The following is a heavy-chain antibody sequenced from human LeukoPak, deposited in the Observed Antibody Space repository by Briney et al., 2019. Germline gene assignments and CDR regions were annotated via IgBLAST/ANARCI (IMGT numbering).Heavy chain of an antibody. Sequence: GGSQRLSCAASGFTFSIYAMSWVRQAPGKGLQWVSSITSRGESTWYVDSVKGRFTITRDNSENTLYLQMHSLRAEDTAVYYCARHRPNYYGSDGHYYRRDGDYWGRGTLVSVSS. CDR3: ARHRPNYYGSDGHYYRRDGDY. J-gene: IGHJ4*02. D-gene: IGHD3-22*01. CDR2: ITSRGEST. CDR1: GFTFSIYA. V-gene: IGHV3-23*01.